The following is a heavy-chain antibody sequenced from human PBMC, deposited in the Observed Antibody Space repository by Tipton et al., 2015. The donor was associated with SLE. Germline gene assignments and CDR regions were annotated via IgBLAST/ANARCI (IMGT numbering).Heavy chain of an antibody. CDR3: ARGTIFGVVVVDHYYMDV. Sequence: SLRLSCAASGYPVPTFAMHWVRQAPGKGLEWVAVTSYDETVKYFADSVKGRFTISRDESKNTMYLQMNSLRAEDTAVYYCARGTIFGVVVVDHYYMDVWGKGTTVTVS. CDR2: TSYDETVK. J-gene: IGHJ6*03. CDR1: GYPVPTFA. V-gene: IGHV3-30*04. D-gene: IGHD3-3*01.